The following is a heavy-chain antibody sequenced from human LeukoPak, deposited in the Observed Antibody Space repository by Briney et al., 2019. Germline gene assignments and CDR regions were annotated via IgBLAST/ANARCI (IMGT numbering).Heavy chain of an antibody. V-gene: IGHV1-24*01. CDR1: GYTLTELS. CDR3: AREGRYFDWFPNAYFDY. D-gene: IGHD3-9*01. J-gene: IGHJ4*02. Sequence: GASVKVSCKVSGYTLTELSMHWVRQAPGKGLEWMGGFDPEDGETIYAQKFQGRVTTTEDTSTDTAYMELSSLRSEDTAVYYCAREGRYFDWFPNAYFDYWGQGTLVTVSS. CDR2: FDPEDGET.